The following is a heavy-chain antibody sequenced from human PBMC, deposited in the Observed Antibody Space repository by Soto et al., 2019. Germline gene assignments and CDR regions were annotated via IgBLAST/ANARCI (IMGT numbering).Heavy chain of an antibody. CDR2: IWYDGSNK. J-gene: IGHJ3*02. CDR1: GFTFSSYG. CDR3: ARDLRQVVTVTTGLDAFDI. D-gene: IGHD4-4*01. V-gene: IGHV3-33*01. Sequence: GGSLRLSCAASGFTFSSYGMHWVRQAPGKGLEWVAVIWYDGSNKYYAASVKGRFTISRDNSKNTLYLQMNSLRAEDTAVYYCARDLRQVVTVTTGLDAFDIWGQGTMVTVSS.